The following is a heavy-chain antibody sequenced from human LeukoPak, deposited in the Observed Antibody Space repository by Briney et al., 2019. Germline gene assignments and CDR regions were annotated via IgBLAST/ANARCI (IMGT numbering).Heavy chain of an antibody. CDR2: IYWNDGK. CDR1: GFSLSTSGVG. Sequence: SGPTLVKPTQTLTLTCTFSGFSLSTSGVGVGWIRQPPGKALEWLALIYWNDGKRYSPSLKSRLTITKDTSKNQVVLTMTNMDPVDTATYYCAHSDYDILTGYPRDWGQGTLVTVSS. J-gene: IGHJ4*02. V-gene: IGHV2-5*01. D-gene: IGHD3-9*01. CDR3: AHSDYDILTGYPRD.